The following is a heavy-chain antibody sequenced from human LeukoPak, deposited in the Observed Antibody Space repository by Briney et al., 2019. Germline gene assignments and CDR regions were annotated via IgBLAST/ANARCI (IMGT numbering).Heavy chain of an antibody. J-gene: IGHJ6*03. CDR1: GGSISSYY. CDR3: AVQYSYGQYYYYYYYMDV. CDR2: ISYSGST. Sequence: SETLSLTCTVSGGSISSYYWSWIRQPPGKGLEWLGYISYSGSTNYNPSLKSRVTISVDTSKNQFSLKLSSVTAADTAVYYCAVQYSYGQYYYYYYYMDVWGKGTTVTVSS. V-gene: IGHV4-59*12. D-gene: IGHD5-18*01.